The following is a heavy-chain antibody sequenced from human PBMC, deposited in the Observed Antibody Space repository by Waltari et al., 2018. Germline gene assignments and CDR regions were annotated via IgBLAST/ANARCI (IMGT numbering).Heavy chain of an antibody. J-gene: IGHJ4*02. CDR2: IYYRGSP. V-gene: IGHV4-39*07. CDR1: GDSISSSKYY. Sequence: QPQLQESGPGLVEPSETPTLTCTVSGDSISSSKYYWGWIRQPPGKGLEWVGSIYYRGSPCYNPSLKSRVTISLDTSKNQFALSLSSVTAADTALYYCARGRDWNFQSHFDYWGQGALVTVSS. D-gene: IGHD1-7*01. CDR3: ARGRDWNFQSHFDY.